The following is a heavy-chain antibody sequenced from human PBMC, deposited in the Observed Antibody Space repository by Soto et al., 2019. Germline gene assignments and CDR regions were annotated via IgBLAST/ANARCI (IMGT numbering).Heavy chain of an antibody. V-gene: IGHV1-24*01. CDR3: ASYSSGYPTFYFDY. J-gene: IGHJ4*02. CDR1: GYTLTELS. Sequence: GASVKVSCKVSGYTLTELSMHWVRQAPGKGLEWMGGFDPEDGETIYAQKFQDRVTMTEDTSTDTAYMELSSLRSEDTAVYYCASYSSGYPTFYFDYWGQGTLVTVSS. D-gene: IGHD6-19*01. CDR2: FDPEDGET.